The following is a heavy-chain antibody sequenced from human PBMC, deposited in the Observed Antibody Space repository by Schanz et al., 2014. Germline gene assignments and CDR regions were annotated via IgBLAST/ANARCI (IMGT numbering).Heavy chain of an antibody. V-gene: IGHV1-18*01. CDR1: GYTFNNHG. CDR3: ARETTIITGGAFDV. D-gene: IGHD3-9*01. CDR2: ISGYNGDT. J-gene: IGHJ3*01. Sequence: QVQLVQSGGEVKKPGASATVSCKASGYTFNNHGISWVRQAPGQGLEWMGWISGYNGDTKYAPKFQDRVTMTTDTSTGIPSMELRNLKSDDTAVYYCARETTIITGGAFDVWGQGTMVTVSS.